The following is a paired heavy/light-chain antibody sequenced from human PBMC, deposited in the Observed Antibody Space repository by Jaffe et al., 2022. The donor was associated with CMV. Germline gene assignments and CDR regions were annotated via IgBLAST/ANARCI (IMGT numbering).Light chain of an antibody. CDR1: QGISSY. V-gene: IGKV1-12*01. J-gene: IGKJ5*01. CDR3: QQGNSFPLT. CDR2: AAS. Sequence: DIQMTQSPSSVSASVGDRVTITCRASQGISSYLAWYQQKPGKAPKLLIYAASSLQSGVPSRFSGSGSGTDFSLTISSLQPEDSASYYCQQGNSFPLTFGQGTRLEIK.
Heavy chain of an antibody. V-gene: IGHV4-59*01. CDR3: AKGPWNQGGWFDP. D-gene: IGHD1-1*01. CDR1: GGSISSNY. CDR2: IYYSGRT. Sequence: QVQLQESGPGLVKPSETLSLTCTVSGGSISSNYWSWIRQPPGKGLEWIGYIYYSGRTSYNPSLKSRVTISVDRSRNQLSLKLSSVTAADTAVYYCAKGPWNQGGWFDPWGQGSLVTVSS. J-gene: IGHJ5*02.